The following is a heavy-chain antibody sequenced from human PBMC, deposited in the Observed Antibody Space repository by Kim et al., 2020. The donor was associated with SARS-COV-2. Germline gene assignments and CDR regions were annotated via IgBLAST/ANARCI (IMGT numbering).Heavy chain of an antibody. CDR1: GYTFTSYG. J-gene: IGHJ5*02. CDR2: ISAYNGNT. D-gene: IGHD3-10*01. V-gene: IGHV1-18*04. CDR3: ARDRPRNYGSGSYYNPNWFDP. Sequence: ASVKVSCKASGYTFTSYGISWVRQAPGQGLEWMGWISAYNGNTNYAQKLQGRVTMTTDTSTSTAYMDLRSLRSDDTAVYYCARDRPRNYGSGSYYNPNWFDPWGQGTLVTVSS.